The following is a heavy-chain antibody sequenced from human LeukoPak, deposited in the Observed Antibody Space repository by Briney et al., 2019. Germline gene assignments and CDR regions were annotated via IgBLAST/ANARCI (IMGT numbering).Heavy chain of an antibody. CDR2: INPNSGGT. Sequence: ASVKVSCKASGYTFTGYYMHWVRHAPGQGLEWMGWINPNSGGTNYAQKFQGRVTMTRDTSISTAYMELSRLRSDDTAVYYCARELREWELLFDYWGQGTLVTVSS. CDR1: GYTFTGYY. D-gene: IGHD1-26*01. CDR3: ARELREWELLFDY. J-gene: IGHJ4*02. V-gene: IGHV1-2*02.